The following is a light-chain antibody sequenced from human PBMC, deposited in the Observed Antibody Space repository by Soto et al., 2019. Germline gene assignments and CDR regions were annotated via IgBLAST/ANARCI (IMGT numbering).Light chain of an antibody. Sequence: QLVLTQPPSVSGAPGQRVTISCTGSSSNIGAGYDVHWYQQLPGTAPKLLIYGNSNRPSGVPDRFSGSKSGTSASLAITGLQAEDEADYYCQSYDSSLSGGVVFGGGTKVTVL. J-gene: IGLJ2*01. V-gene: IGLV1-40*01. CDR1: SSNIGAGYD. CDR3: QSYDSSLSGGVV. CDR2: GNS.